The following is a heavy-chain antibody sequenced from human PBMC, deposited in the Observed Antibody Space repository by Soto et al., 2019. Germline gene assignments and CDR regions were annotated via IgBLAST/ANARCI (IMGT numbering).Heavy chain of an antibody. J-gene: IGHJ6*02. V-gene: IGHV4-31*03. CDR3: ARDRYYDFWSGYHHGRGYYGMDV. CDR2: IYYSGST. D-gene: IGHD3-3*01. CDR1: GGSTSSGGYY. Sequence: PSETLSLTCTVSGGSTSSGGYYWSWIRQHPGKGLEWIGYIYYSGSTYYNPSLKSRVTISVDTSKNQFSLKLSSVAAADTAVYYCARDRYYDFWSGYHHGRGYYGMDVWGQGTTVTVSS.